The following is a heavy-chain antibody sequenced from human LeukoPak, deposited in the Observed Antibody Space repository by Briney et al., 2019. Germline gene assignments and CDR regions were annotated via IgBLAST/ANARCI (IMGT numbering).Heavy chain of an antibody. CDR2: ISSSGSTI. J-gene: IGHJ6*04. Sequence: GGSLRLSCAASGFTFSRYSMNWVRQAPGKGLEWVSYISSSGSTIYYAVSVKGRFTISRDNAKNSLYLQMNSLRAEDTAVYYCAELGITMIGGVWGKGTTVTISS. V-gene: IGHV3-48*04. CDR1: GFTFSRYS. D-gene: IGHD3-10*02. CDR3: AELGITMIGGV.